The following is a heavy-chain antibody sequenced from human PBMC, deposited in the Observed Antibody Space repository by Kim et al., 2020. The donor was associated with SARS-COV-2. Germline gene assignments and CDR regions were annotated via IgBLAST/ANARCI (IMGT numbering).Heavy chain of an antibody. CDR2: ISSSSTI. CDR1: GFTFSSYS. V-gene: IGHV3-48*02. J-gene: IGHJ6*03. Sequence: GGSLRLSCAASGFTFSSYSMNWVRQAPGKGLEWVSYISSSSTIYYADSVKGRFTISRDNAKNSLYLQMNSLRDEDTAVYYCARAKPLQLLRYYYYYIDVCGTGTTFTVSS. D-gene: IGHD6-6*01. CDR3: ARAKPLQLLRYYYYYIDV.